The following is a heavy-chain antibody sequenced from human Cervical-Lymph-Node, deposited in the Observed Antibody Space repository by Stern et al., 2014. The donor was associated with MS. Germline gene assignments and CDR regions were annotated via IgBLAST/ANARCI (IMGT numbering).Heavy chain of an antibody. CDR3: VRRGGQQLVHFDY. D-gene: IGHD6-13*01. J-gene: IGHJ4*02. CDR1: GGSISEGTW. Sequence: VQLVESGPGLVKPSGTLSLTCAVSGGSISEGTWWSWVRQSPGKGLEWIGEICQSGNPTYTPSLKSRVIMSVDKSKNKLSLNVISVTAADTAVYYCVRRGGQQLVHFDYWGQGTLVIVSS. V-gene: IGHV4-4*02. CDR2: ICQSGNP.